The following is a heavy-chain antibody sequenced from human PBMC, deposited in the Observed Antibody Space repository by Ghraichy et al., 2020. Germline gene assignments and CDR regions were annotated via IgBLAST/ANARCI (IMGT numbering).Heavy chain of an antibody. CDR2: IYYSGST. CDR3: ARVGDLGLELPPDSNDAFDI. J-gene: IGHJ3*02. D-gene: IGHD1-7*01. CDR1: GGSISSSSYY. V-gene: IGHV4-39*01. Sequence: SETLSLTCTVSGGSISSSSYYWGWIRQPPGKGLEWIGSIYYSGSTYYNPSLKSRVTISVDTSKNQFSLKLSSVTAADTAVYYCARVGDLGLELPPDSNDAFDIWGQGTMVTVSS.